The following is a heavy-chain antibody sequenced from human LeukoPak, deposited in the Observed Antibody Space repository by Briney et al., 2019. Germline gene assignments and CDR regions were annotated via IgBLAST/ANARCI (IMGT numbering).Heavy chain of an antibody. CDR2: IIPILGTA. J-gene: IGHJ3*02. CDR3: ARGRGLGITMPVDAFDI. CDR1: GGTFSSYA. Sequence: SVKVSCKASGGTFSSYAISWVRQAPGQGLEWMGRIIPILGTANYAQKFQGRVTITTDESTSTAYMELSSLRSEDTAVYYCARGRGLGITMPVDAFDIWGQGTMVTVSS. V-gene: IGHV1-69*05. D-gene: IGHD3-10*01.